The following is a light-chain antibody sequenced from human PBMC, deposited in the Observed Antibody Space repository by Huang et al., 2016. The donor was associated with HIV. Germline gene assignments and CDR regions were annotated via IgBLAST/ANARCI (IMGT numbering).Light chain of an antibody. CDR3: QQLHSYHIT. CDR1: QDIANS. V-gene: IGKV1-9*01. CDR2: AAS. J-gene: IGKJ5*01. Sequence: QLTQSPSSLSMSVGDRVIITCQASQDIANSLAWYQHKPGRAPKLLISAASTLQSGVPSRFSGGSAGTYFTLIITNLQPDDFASYYCQQLHSYHITFGQGTRLDI.